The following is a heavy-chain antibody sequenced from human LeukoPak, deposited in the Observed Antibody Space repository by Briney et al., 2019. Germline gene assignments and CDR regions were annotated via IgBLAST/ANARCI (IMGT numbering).Heavy chain of an antibody. CDR2: INPNSGGT. CDR1: GYTFTGYY. V-gene: IGHV1-2*04. Sequence: GASVKVSCKASGYTFTGYYMHWVRQAPGQGLEWMGWINPNSGGTNYAQKFQGWVTMTRDTSISTAYMELSRLRSDDTAVYYCARDRDSSGSLSFGYWGQGTLVTVSS. J-gene: IGHJ4*02. CDR3: ARDRDSSGSLSFGY. D-gene: IGHD6-19*01.